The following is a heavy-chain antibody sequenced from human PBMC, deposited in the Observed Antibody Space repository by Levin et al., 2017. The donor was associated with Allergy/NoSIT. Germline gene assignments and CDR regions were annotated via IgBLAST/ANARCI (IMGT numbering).Heavy chain of an antibody. Sequence: SETLSLTCSVSGFSIAYGYYWAWIRQPPGKGLEWIGTVHHSGITYHNPSLKSRVTISVDMSENQLSLRLSSVTVADKAVYYCAREVSRSRTHYADYWGQGTLVTVSS. D-gene: IGHD5/OR15-5a*01. J-gene: IGHJ4*02. CDR2: VHHSGIT. V-gene: IGHV4-38-2*02. CDR3: AREVSRSRTHYADY. CDR1: GFSIAYGYY.